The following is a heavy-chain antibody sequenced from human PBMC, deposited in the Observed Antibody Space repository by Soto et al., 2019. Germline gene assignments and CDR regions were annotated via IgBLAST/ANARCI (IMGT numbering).Heavy chain of an antibody. D-gene: IGHD3-3*01. CDR2: IIPILGTA. CDR3: ANRITIFGVVTPRDYYYDMDV. V-gene: IGHV1-69*01. CDR1: GGTFSSYD. J-gene: IGHJ6*02. Sequence: QVQLVQSGAEVKKPGCSVNVSCKASGGTFSSYDISWVRQAPGQGLEWMAGIIPILGTANYAQKVQGRVTITADESTSTVYMELSSLRSEATAVYYCANRITIFGVVTPRDYYYDMDVWCQGTTVAVT.